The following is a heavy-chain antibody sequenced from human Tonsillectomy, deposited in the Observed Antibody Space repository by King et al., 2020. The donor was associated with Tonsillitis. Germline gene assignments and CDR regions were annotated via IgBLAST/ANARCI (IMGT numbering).Heavy chain of an antibody. D-gene: IGHD2-2*01. Sequence: VQLVESGGGLVQPGGSLRLSCAASGFTFSSYSMNWVRQAPGKGLEWVSYISSSSSTIYYADSVKGRFTISRDNAKNSLYLQMNSLRAEDTAAYYCARDRLYCSSTSCYDVPYGFYYWGQGTLVTVSS. CDR1: GFTFSSYS. CDR2: ISSSSSTI. CDR3: ARDRLYCSSTSCYDVPYGFYY. J-gene: IGHJ4*02. V-gene: IGHV3-48*01.